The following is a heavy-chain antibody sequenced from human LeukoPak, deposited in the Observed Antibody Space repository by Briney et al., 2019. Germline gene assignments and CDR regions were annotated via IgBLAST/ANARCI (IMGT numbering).Heavy chain of an antibody. CDR3: ARDGYNEEDWFFDL. D-gene: IGHD5-24*01. J-gene: IGHJ2*01. CDR1: GFTFSSYG. V-gene: IGHV3-30*19. CDR2: ISYDGNNK. Sequence: PGRSLRLSCAASGFTFSSYGMHWVRQAPGKGLEWVAVISYDGNNKYYADSVKGRFTISRDNSKKTLYLQMNSLRAEDTAVYYCARDGYNEEDWFFDLWGRGILVTVSS.